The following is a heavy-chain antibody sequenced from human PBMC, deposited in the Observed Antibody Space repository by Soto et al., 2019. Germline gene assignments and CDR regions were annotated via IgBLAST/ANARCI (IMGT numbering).Heavy chain of an antibody. D-gene: IGHD3-10*01. CDR3: ARGTRWADGSGLGYFDE. J-gene: IGHJ4*02. CDR2: INHSGST. CDR1: GGSFSGYY. Sequence: SEPLSLTCAVYGGSFSGYYWSWIRRPPGKGLEWIGEINHSGSTNYNPSLKSRVTISVDTSKNQFSLKLSSVTAADTAVYYCARGTRWADGSGLGYFDEWGQGTLVTVSS. V-gene: IGHV4-34*01.